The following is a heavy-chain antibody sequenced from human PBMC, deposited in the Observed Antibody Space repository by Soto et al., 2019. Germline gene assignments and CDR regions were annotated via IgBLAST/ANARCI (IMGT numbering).Heavy chain of an antibody. Sequence: GGSLRLSCAASGFTFSSYAMSWVRQAPGKGLEWVSAISGSGGSTYYADSVKGRFTISRDNSKNTLYLQMNSLRADDTAVYYCAKCGGLGTPKGIGSVYFPIDYSGEGAMATVYS. CDR3: AKCGGLGTPKGIGSVYFPIDY. D-gene: IGHD3-22*01. CDR1: GFTFSSYA. V-gene: IGHV3-23*01. J-gene: IGHJ4*02. CDR2: ISGSGGST.